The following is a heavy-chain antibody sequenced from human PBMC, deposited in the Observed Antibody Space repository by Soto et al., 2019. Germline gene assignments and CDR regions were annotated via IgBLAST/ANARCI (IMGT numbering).Heavy chain of an antibody. J-gene: IGHJ4*01. CDR3: ARRRGWSSGLDY. Sequence: SETLSLTCNVYDYSITTGHYWDWVRQAPGKGLEWIGGIYYSGDTYYSPSLKSRVTISVDTSNNKFSLSLTSVTAADTAVYYCARRRGWSSGLDYWGKGTLVTV. D-gene: IGHD6-19*01. CDR1: DYSITTGHY. V-gene: IGHV4-38-2*02. CDR2: IYYSGDT.